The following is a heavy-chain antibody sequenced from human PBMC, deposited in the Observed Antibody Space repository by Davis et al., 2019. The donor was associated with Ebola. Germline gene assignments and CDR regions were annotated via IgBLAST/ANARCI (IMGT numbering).Heavy chain of an antibody. CDR3: ARARGRWDVGGYLIGH. V-gene: IGHV1-18*01. CDR1: GYNFTSYG. J-gene: IGHJ4*02. D-gene: IGHD1-26*01. CDR2: VSAYSNDR. Sequence: ASVTVSCKASGYNFTSYGFSWVRQAPGQGLEWMGWVSAYSNDRKYAEKFQGRVTVTTDSSTTTAYMELRGLTYDDTAVYFCARARGRWDVGGYLIGHWGQGTLVTVSS.